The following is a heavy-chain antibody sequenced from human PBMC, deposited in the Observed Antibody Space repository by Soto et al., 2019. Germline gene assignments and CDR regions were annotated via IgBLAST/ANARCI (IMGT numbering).Heavy chain of an antibody. CDR3: ATIPLGYCSGASCWSYFDF. Sequence: EVQLVESGGGLVKPGGSLRPSCEASGFPFSKAWMTWFPRAPGRGLEWVGRIKREANGGTMDYAAPVRGRFSISRDDSKNTLFLQMNSLNTEDTAVYYCATIPLGYCSGASCWSYFDFWGQGTLVTVSS. CDR2: IKREANGGTM. J-gene: IGHJ4*02. V-gene: IGHV3-15*01. D-gene: IGHD2-15*01. CDR1: GFPFSKAW.